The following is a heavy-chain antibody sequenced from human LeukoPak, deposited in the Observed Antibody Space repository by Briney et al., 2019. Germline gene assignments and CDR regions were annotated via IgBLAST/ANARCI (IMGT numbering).Heavy chain of an antibody. CDR3: AKGKGQNWDPFDY. V-gene: IGHV3-33*06. CDR1: GFTFSNYG. J-gene: IGHJ4*02. D-gene: IGHD7-27*01. Sequence: PGGSLRLSCAASGFTFSNYGMHWVRQAPGKGLEWVAVIWYDGSNKYYADSVKGRFTISRDNSKNTLYLQMNSLRAEDTAVYYCAKGKGQNWDPFDYWGQGTLLTVSS. CDR2: IWYDGSNK.